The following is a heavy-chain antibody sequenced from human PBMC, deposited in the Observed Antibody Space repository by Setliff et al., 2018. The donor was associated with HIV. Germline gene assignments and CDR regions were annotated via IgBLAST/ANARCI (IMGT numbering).Heavy chain of an antibody. Sequence: PGESLKISCKGSGYSFTSYWIGWVRQMPGKGLEWMGIIYPGDSDTRYSPSFQGQVTISADKSISTAYLQWSSLKASDTAMYYCARRFAIAVAGNYSDYWGQGTLVTVSS. D-gene: IGHD6-19*01. CDR3: ARRFAIAVAGNYSDY. J-gene: IGHJ4*02. CDR1: GYSFTSYW. V-gene: IGHV5-51*01. CDR2: IYPGDSDT.